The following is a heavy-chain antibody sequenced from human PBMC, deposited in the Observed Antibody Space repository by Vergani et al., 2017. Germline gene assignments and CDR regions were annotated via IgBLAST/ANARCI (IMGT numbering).Heavy chain of an antibody. J-gene: IGHJ1*01. D-gene: IGHD5/OR15-5a*01. Sequence: QVQLQESGPGLVKPSQTLSLTCTVSGGSISSANYYWSWIRQPPGKGLEWIGYIYYSGFTYYNPSLKSRVSISVDTSKNQFSLKLSSVTAADTAVYYCARYSVCDSEYFQHWGQGTLVTVSS. CDR2: IYYSGFT. CDR1: GGSISSANYY. CDR3: ARYSVCDSEYFQH. V-gene: IGHV4-30-4*01.